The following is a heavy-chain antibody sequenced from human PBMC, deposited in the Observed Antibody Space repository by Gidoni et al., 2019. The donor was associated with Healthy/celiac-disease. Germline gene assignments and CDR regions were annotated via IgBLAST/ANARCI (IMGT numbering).Heavy chain of an antibody. D-gene: IGHD3-3*01. Sequence: QVRLVQAGAEVKKHGSSVKVSCKASGGTFSSYAISWVRQAPGQGLEWMGGSSPIFGTANYAKKYKGRVTINEDKSTSTAYMELSSLRSEETAVYYCAITIFGVAKIQNGFDPWGKGTLVIVSS. CDR3: AITIFGVAKIQNGFDP. J-gene: IGHJ5*02. CDR2: SSPIFGTA. V-gene: IGHV1-69*06. CDR1: GGTFSSYA.